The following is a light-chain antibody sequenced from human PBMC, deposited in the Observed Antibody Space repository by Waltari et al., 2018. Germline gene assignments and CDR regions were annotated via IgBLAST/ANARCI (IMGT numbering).Light chain of an antibody. V-gene: IGLV8-61*01. CDR2: STS. J-gene: IGLJ6*01. Sequence: TVVTQEPSLSVSPGGTVTLTCGLSSGSVSTSNYPSWYLQTPGQAPRTLIYSTSTRPSGVTDRFSVSILGNKAALTITGTQADDESDYYCMLYMGGGISVFGSGTKLTVL. CDR3: MLYMGGGISV. CDR1: SGSVSTSNY.